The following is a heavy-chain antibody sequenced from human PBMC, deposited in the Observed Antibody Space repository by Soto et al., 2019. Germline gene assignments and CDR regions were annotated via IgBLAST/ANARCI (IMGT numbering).Heavy chain of an antibody. J-gene: IGHJ3*02. V-gene: IGHV3-30-3*01. D-gene: IGHD2-2*02. CDR1: GFTLSSYA. CDR3: ARELGYCSSTSCYTAFDI. CDR2: ISYDGSNK. Sequence: GGSLRLSCAASGFTLSSYAMHWVRQAPGKGLEWVAVISYDGSNKYYADSVKGRFTISRDNSKNTLYLQMNSLRAEDTAVYYCARELGYCSSTSCYTAFDIWGQGTMVTVSS.